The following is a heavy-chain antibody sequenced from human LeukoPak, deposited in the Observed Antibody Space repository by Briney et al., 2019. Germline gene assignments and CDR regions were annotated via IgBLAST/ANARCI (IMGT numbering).Heavy chain of an antibody. J-gene: IGHJ4*02. D-gene: IGHD2-2*01. V-gene: IGHV4-39*01. Sequence: SETLTLTCTVSGGSISSSSYYWGWIRQPPGKGLEWIGSIYYSGSTYYNPSLKSRVTISVDTSKNQFSLKLSSVTAADTAVYYCARWIVVVPAADYWGQGTLVTVSS. CDR1: GGSISSSSYY. CDR2: IYYSGST. CDR3: ARWIVVVPAADY.